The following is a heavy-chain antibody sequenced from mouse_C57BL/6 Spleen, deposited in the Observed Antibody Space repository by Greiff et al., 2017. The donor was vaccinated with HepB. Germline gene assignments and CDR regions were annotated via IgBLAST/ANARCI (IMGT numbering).Heavy chain of an antibody. CDR3: ASGVPYSNPFAY. J-gene: IGHJ3*01. CDR2: INPNNGGT. CDR1: GYTFTDYN. D-gene: IGHD2-5*01. Sequence: VQLQQSGPELVKPGASVKIPCKASGYTFTDYNMDWVKQSHGKSLEWIGDINPNNGGTIYNQKFKGKATLTVDKSSSTAYMELRSLTSEDTAVYYCASGVPYSNPFAYWGQGTLVTVSA. V-gene: IGHV1-18*01.